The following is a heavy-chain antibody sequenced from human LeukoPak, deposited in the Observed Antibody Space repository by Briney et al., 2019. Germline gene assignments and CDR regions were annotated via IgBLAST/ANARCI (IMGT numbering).Heavy chain of an antibody. V-gene: IGHV4-38-2*02. CDR2: IYHSGST. J-gene: IGHJ4*02. CDR1: GYSISSGYY. Sequence: PSETLSLTCTVSGYSISSGYYWGWIRQPPGKGLEWIGSIYHSGSTYYNPSLKSRVTISVDTSKNQFSLKLSSVTAADTAMCFCAREIRVATRRFDYWGRGTLLTVSS. D-gene: IGHD6-6*01. CDR3: AREIRVATRRFDY.